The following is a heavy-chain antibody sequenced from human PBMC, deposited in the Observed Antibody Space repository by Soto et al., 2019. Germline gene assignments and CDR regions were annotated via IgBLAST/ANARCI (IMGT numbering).Heavy chain of an antibody. V-gene: IGHV2-5*01. J-gene: IGHJ6*02. CDR2: IYWNDDR. CDR1: GFSLTTGGLG. D-gene: IGHD3-9*01. Sequence: SGPYAGEPTQTLTLTCTFSGFSLTTGGLGVGWIRQPPGKALEWLGVIYWNDDRRYNPSLRNRLTLTKDTYKNQVFLTMPNMDPVDTATYYCGHRRESFDCAGLDVWGQWTTVTVSS. CDR3: GHRRESFDCAGLDV.